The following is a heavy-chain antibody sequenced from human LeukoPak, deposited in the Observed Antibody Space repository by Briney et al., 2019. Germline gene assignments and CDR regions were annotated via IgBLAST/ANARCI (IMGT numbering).Heavy chain of an antibody. Sequence: PGGSLRLSCAASGFTFSSYGMHWVRQAPGKGLEWVAVIWYDGSNKYYADSVKGRFTISRDNSKNTLYLQMNSLRAEDTAVYYCARGDHRKYVRSPQCDYFDYWGQGTLVTVSS. CDR1: GFTFSSYG. D-gene: IGHD1-14*01. CDR2: IWYDGSNK. J-gene: IGHJ4*02. V-gene: IGHV3-33*01. CDR3: ARGDHRKYVRSPQCDYFDY.